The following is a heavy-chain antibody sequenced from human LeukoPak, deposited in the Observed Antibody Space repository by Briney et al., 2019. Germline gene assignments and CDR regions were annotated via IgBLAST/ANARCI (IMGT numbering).Heavy chain of an antibody. CDR2: IIPIFGTA. J-gene: IGHJ3*02. V-gene: IGHV1-69*13. Sequence: GASVKVSCKASGGTFSSYAISWERQAPGQGLEWMGGIIPIFGTANYAQKFQGRVTITADESTSTAYMELSSLRSEDTAVYYCARDRVSSWASKNVDAFDIWGQGTMVTVSS. CDR3: ARDRVSSWASKNVDAFDI. D-gene: IGHD2-15*01. CDR1: GGTFSSYA.